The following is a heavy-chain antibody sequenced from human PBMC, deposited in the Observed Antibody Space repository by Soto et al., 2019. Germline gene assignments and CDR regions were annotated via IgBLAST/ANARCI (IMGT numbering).Heavy chain of an antibody. CDR3: ARHEVRVPMFLYYH. CDR1: GGSFSGYY. CDR2: INHSGST. Sequence: SETLSLPCAVFGGSFSGYYWSWILQPPGKGLEWIGSINHSGSTNYNPSLKSRVTISVDTSKNQFSLKLSSVTAADTAVYYCARHEVRVPMFLYYHWGQGTLVTVSS. J-gene: IGHJ5*02. D-gene: IGHD3-10*02. V-gene: IGHV4-34*01.